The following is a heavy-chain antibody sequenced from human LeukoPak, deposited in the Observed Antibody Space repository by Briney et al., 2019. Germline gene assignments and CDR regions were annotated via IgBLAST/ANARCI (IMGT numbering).Heavy chain of an antibody. D-gene: IGHD3-3*01. V-gene: IGHV1-69*04. CDR3: ARATPGPFWSGYYTGNGQLLDY. CDR1: GGTFSSYA. Sequence: SVKVSCKASGGTFSSYAISWVRQAPGQGLEWMGRIIPILGIANYAQKFQGRVTITADESTSTAYMELSSLRSEDTAVYYCARATPGPFWSGYYTGNGQLLDYWGQGTLVTVSS. J-gene: IGHJ4*02. CDR2: IIPILGIA.